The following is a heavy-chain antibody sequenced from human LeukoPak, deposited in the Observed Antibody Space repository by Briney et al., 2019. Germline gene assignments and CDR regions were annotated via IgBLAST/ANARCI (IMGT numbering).Heavy chain of an antibody. J-gene: IGHJ4*02. D-gene: IGHD3-10*01. V-gene: IGHV1-69-2*01. Sequence: GATVTISCKASGYIFTDYYMHWVKQAPGRGLEWMGRVDPEDGSSIYADNFQGRLTIAADTSTDTMFMELSHLTSEDTAIYYCVTDSDSFKSGTSLIDSWGQGTQVIVSS. CDR1: GYIFTDYY. CDR2: VDPEDGSS. CDR3: VTDSDSFKSGTSLIDS.